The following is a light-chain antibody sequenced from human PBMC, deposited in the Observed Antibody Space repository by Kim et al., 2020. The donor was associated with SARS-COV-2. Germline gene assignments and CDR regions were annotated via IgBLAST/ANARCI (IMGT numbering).Light chain of an antibody. J-gene: IGKJ1*01. Sequence: LAVSPGDTAPRSCRCSQSVTNYLAWYQQRPGHAPRLLIYGASTRATGIPARFSGSGSGTEFTLAISSLQSEDFAVYYCQQYDNWPQTFGQGTRVEIK. CDR2: GAS. CDR3: QQYDNWPQT. CDR1: QSVTNY. V-gene: IGKV3-15*01.